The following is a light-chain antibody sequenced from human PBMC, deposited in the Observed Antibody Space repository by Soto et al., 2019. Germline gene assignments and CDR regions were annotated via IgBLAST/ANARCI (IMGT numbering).Light chain of an antibody. V-gene: IGLV2-8*01. J-gene: IGLJ1*01. Sequence: SVLTQPPSASASPGKSVTIACTGTSSTVGGYNYVSWYQEHPGKAPKVIIYEVSKRPSGVPDRFSGYKSGNTASLTVSGLQAEDEADYYCCSYAGSNTFAFGTGTKVTVL. CDR2: EVS. CDR3: CSYAGSNTFA. CDR1: SSTVGGYNY.